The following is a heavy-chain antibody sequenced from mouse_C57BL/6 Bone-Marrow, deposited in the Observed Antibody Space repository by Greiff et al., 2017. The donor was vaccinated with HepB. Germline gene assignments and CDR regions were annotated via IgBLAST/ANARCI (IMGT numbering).Heavy chain of an antibody. V-gene: IGHV14-4*01. CDR1: GFNIKDDY. CDR2: IDPENGDT. CDR3: TTMVTTGYFDY. J-gene: IGHJ2*01. D-gene: IGHD2-2*01. Sequence: VQLQQSGAELVRPGASVKLSCTASGFNIKDDYMHWVKQRPEQGLEWIGWIDPENGDTEYASKFQGKATITADTSSNTAYLQLSSLTSEAPAVYYCTTMVTTGYFDYWGRGTTLTVSS.